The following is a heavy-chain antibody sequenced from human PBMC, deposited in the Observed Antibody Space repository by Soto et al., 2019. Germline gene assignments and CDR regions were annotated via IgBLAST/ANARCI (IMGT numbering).Heavy chain of an antibody. CDR1: GYTFTSYG. CDR2: ISPCNGNT. Sequence: QVQLVQSGAEVKKPGASVKVSRKASGYTFTSYGISWVRQAPGQGVEWMGWISPCNGNTNEAHKLQGRVTMTTDTPTSTADREVRSLRSDDTAVYYGAREYNYGLGPWSWGQGPLVTVSS. CDR3: AREYNYGLGPWS. D-gene: IGHD3-10*01. J-gene: IGHJ5*02. V-gene: IGHV1-18*01.